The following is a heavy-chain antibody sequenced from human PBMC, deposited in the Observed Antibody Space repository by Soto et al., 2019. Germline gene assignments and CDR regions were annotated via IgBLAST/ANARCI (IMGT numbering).Heavy chain of an antibody. J-gene: IGHJ6*02. V-gene: IGHV3-74*01. CDR1: GFPFSSYG. Sequence: GGSLRLSCAASGFPFSSYGMHWVRQAPGKGLVWVAGITSDGSSTSYADSVKGRFTISRDNAKNTLYLQMNSLRAGDTAVYYCARDQGGVATYHYGMDVWGQGTTVTVSS. CDR3: ARDQGGVATYHYGMDV. D-gene: IGHD5-12*01. CDR2: ITSDGSST.